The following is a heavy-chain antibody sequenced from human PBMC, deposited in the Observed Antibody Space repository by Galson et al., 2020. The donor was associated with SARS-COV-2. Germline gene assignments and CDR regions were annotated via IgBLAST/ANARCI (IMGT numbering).Heavy chain of an antibody. V-gene: IGHV3-23*01. Sequence: GESLKISCGASGFTFANYAMSWVRQAPGKGLEWVSGISGTAYSTYYADSVKGRFTISRDNFKNTLYLQMNNLRAEDTAVYYCATHPDKAYYPRDYWGQGTLVTVSS. CDR1: GFTFANYA. CDR3: ATHPDKAYYPRDY. CDR2: ISGTAYST. J-gene: IGHJ4*02. D-gene: IGHD3-10*01.